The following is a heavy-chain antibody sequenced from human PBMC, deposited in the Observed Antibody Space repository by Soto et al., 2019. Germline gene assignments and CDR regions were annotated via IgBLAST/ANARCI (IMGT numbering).Heavy chain of an antibody. CDR3: ARALGYCSGGSRWDLAY. Sequence: ASVKVSCKASGYTFTSYGISWVRQAPGQGLEWMGWISAYNGNTNYAQKLQGRVTMTTDTSTSTAYMELRSLRSDDTAVYYCARALGYCSGGSRWDLAYWGQGTLVTVSS. CDR2: ISAYNGNT. CDR1: GYTFTSYG. D-gene: IGHD2-15*01. J-gene: IGHJ4*02. V-gene: IGHV1-18*01.